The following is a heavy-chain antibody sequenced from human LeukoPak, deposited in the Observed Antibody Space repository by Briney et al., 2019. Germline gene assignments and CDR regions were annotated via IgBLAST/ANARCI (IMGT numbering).Heavy chain of an antibody. CDR2: IYYSGST. D-gene: IGHD3-3*01. CDR3: ARTGRFLEWLFRHYYYMDV. J-gene: IGHJ6*03. V-gene: IGHV4-59*08. Sequence: PSETLSLTCTVSGGSISSYYWSWIRQPPGKGLEWIGYIYYSGSTNYNPSLKSRVTISVDTSKNQFSLKLSSVTAADTAVYYCARTGRFLEWLFRHYYYMDVWGKGTTVTVSS. CDR1: GGSISSYY.